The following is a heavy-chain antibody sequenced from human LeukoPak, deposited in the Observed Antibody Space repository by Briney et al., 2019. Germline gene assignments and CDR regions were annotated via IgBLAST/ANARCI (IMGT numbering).Heavy chain of an antibody. CDR1: GFTISKDW. CDR3: ARSIVVSSAAPYSWFDP. J-gene: IGHJ5*02. V-gene: IGHV3-7*03. Sequence: PGGSLGFSCEASGFTISKDWMIWVGQPPGKGREWVANIKGNGSDRRYVDSVKGRFTISRDNAKNSLYLQMTGLRVEDTAVYYCARSIVVSSAAPYSWFDPWGHGTLVTVSS. CDR2: IKGNGSDR. D-gene: IGHD2-21*01.